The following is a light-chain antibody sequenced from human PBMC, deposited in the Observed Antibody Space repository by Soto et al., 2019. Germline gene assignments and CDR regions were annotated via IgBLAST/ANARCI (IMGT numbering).Light chain of an antibody. CDR2: DAS. CDR3: QHPSNLHLT. V-gene: IGKV3-11*01. Sequence: EIVLTQSPATLSLSPGERATRSCRASQSVSSYLAWYQQKAGQATRLLIYDASNRDTGIPARFSGSGSGTDYTLTISSLEPEDFAYYFCQHPSNLHLTFGQGTRLESK. CDR1: QSVSSY. J-gene: IGKJ5*01.